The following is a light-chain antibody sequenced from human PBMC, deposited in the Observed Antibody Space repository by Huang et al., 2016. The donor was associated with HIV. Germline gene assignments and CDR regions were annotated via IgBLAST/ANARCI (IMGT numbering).Light chain of an antibody. CDR3: QQYYTIRA. V-gene: IGKV1-NL1*01. J-gene: IGKJ1*01. CDR1: KGISNS. CDR2: DAS. Sequence: DIQMTQSPSSLSASVGDRVTITCRASKGISNSLAWYQQKSGKAPRLLLFDASRLASGVPSRLSGSGAGTDYTLTISSLQPEDFATYYCQQYYTIRAFGQGTKVEIK.